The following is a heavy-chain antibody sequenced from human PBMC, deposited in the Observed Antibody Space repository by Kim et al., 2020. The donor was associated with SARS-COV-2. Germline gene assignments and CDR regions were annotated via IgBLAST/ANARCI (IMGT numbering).Heavy chain of an antibody. V-gene: IGHV3-30*04. CDR3: ARYLRGITMVRAFDY. CDR1: GFTFSSYS. Sequence: GGSLRLSCAASGFTFSSYSMHWVRQAPGKGLEWVAVISYDGSNKYYADSVKGRFTISRDNSKNTLYLQMNSLRAEDTAVYYCARYLRGITMVRAFDYWGQGNLVAVSS. D-gene: IGHD3-10*01. CDR2: ISYDGSNK. J-gene: IGHJ4*02.